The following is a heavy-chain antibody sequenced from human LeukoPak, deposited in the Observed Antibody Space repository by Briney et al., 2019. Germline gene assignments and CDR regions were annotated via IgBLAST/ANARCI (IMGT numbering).Heavy chain of an antibody. CDR1: GGSISGTSYY. CDR2: LSYSGST. J-gene: IGHJ3*02. CDR3: ARDARPVDTAIPSLSRAFDI. V-gene: IGHV4-39*07. D-gene: IGHD5-18*01. Sequence: SETLSLTCTVSGGSISGTSYYWGWIRQPPGKGLEWLGSLSYSGSTYCNPSLKSRVTISVDTSKTHLSLRLSSVTAADTAVYYCARDARPVDTAIPSLSRAFDIWGQGTMVTVSS.